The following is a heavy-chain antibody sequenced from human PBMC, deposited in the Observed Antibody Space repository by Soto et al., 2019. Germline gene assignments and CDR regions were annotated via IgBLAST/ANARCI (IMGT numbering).Heavy chain of an antibody. D-gene: IGHD1-26*01. J-gene: IGHJ4*02. CDR2: INPNGGTA. Sequence: GWSLRLSCSASVFTFSAYAMHWVRQAPGKGLEYVASINPNGGTAYHADSVKDRFTVSRDNSKNTLYLQMSSLRDEDTAAYYCVKGGIALATTGRAQIDYWGQGTLVTVSS. CDR3: VKGGIALATTGRAQIDY. V-gene: IGHV3-64D*06. CDR1: VFTFSAYA.